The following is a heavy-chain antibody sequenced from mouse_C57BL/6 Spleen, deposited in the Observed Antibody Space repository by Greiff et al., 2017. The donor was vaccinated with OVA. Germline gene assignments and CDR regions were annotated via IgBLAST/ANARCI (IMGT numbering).Heavy chain of an antibody. CDR2: IWGVGST. V-gene: IGHV2-6*01. Sequence: VKLMESGPGLVAPSQSLSITCTVSGFSLTSYGVVWVRQSPGKGLEWLGVIWGVGSTNYNSALKSRLSISKDNSKSQVFLKMNSLQTDDTAMYYCATLYDSPFAYWGQGTLVTVSA. D-gene: IGHD2-3*01. J-gene: IGHJ3*01. CDR3: ATLYDSPFAY. CDR1: GFSLTSYG.